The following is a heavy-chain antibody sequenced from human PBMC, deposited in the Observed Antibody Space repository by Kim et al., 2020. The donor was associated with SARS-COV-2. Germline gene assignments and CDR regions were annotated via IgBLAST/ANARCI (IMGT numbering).Heavy chain of an antibody. CDR3: ARDGEAYYYGSGSYGNWFDP. V-gene: IGHV4-34*01. J-gene: IGHJ5*02. CDR2: INHSGST. Sequence: SETLSLTCAVYGGSFSGYYWSWIRQPPGKGLEWIGEINHSGSTNYNPSLKSRVTISVDTSKNQFSLKLSSVTAAATAVYYCARDGEAYYYGSGSYGNWFDPWGQGTLVTVSS. D-gene: IGHD3-10*01. CDR1: GGSFSGYY.